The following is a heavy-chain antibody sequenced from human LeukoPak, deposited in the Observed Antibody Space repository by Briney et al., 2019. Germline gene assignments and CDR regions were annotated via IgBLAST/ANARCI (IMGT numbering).Heavy chain of an antibody. V-gene: IGHV4-39*01. J-gene: IGHJ6*02. CDR2: IYYSGST. Sequence: SETLSLTCTVSGGSISSSSYSWGWIRQPPGKGLEWIGSIYYSGSTYYNPSLKSRVTISVDTSKNQFSLKLSSVTAADTAVYYCARGYCGGDCPIYYYYYYGMDVWGQGTTVTVSS. D-gene: IGHD2-21*02. CDR1: GGSISSSSYS. CDR3: ARGYCGGDCPIYYYYYYGMDV.